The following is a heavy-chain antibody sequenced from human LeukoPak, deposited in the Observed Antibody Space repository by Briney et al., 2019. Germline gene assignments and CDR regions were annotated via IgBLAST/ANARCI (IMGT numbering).Heavy chain of an antibody. D-gene: IGHD4-17*01. CDR1: GFTFSSYS. J-gene: IGHJ4*02. V-gene: IGHV3-23*01. CDR2: ISGSGGST. CDR3: AKADDCGDLPRH. Sequence: GGSLRLSCAASGFTFSSYSMNWVRQAPGKGLEWVSAISGSGGSTYYADSVKGRFTISRDNSKNTLYLQMNSLRAEDTAVYYCAKADDCGDLPRHWGQGTLVTVSS.